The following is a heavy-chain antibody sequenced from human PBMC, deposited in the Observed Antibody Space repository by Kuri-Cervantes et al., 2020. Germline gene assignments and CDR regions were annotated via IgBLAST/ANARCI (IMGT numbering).Heavy chain of an antibody. Sequence: ETLSLTCAASGFAFSSYSLNWVRQAPGKGLEWVSSISSTSTYIFYAESVKGRFTISRDNARNSLYLQMNSLRAEDTAVYYCARAVGATALDYWGQGTLVTVSS. V-gene: IGHV3-21*01. D-gene: IGHD1-26*01. CDR3: ARAVGATALDY. CDR1: GFAFSSYS. J-gene: IGHJ4*02. CDR2: ISSTSTYI.